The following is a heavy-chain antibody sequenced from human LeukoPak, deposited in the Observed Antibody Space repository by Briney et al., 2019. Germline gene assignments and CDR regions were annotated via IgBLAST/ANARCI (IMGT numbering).Heavy chain of an antibody. CDR2: INHSGST. V-gene: IGHV4-34*01. CDR3: ARGRNRITMVRGVIIPYYFDY. Sequence: SETLSLTCAVYGGSFSGYCWSWIRQPPGKGLEWIGEINHSGSTNYNPSLKSRVTISVDTSKNQFSLKLSPVTAADTAVYYCARGRNRITMVRGVIIPYYFDYWGQGTLVTVSS. D-gene: IGHD3-10*01. J-gene: IGHJ4*02. CDR1: GGSFSGYC.